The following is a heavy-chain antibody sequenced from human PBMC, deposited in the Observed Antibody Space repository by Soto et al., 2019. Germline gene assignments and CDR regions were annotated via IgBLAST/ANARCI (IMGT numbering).Heavy chain of an antibody. J-gene: IGHJ3*02. CDR2: IYPSDSDT. CDR3: ARLGGRGDYAHHAFDI. D-gene: IGHD3-16*01. CDR1: GYSFTSYL. V-gene: IGHV5-51*01. Sequence: PGESLKISFKGSGYSFTSYLICWVRQMPVKGLEWMGIIYPSDSDTRYSPSFQGQVTISADKSISTAYLQWSSLKASDTAMYYCARLGGRGDYAHHAFDIWGQGTMVTV.